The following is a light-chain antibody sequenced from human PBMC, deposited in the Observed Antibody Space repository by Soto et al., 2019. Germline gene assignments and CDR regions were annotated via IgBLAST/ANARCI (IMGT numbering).Light chain of an antibody. V-gene: IGKV3D-20*02. CDR1: QSVSSTY. CDR3: QQRTRWPMT. Sequence: EIVLTQSPGTLSLSPGERATLSCRASQSVSSTYLIWYQQKPGQAPRLLIYDGSKRAAGVPDRISGDGSGTDYTLTISSLEPEDFAVYYCQQRTRWPMTFGRGTRLEIK. CDR2: DGS. J-gene: IGKJ5*01.